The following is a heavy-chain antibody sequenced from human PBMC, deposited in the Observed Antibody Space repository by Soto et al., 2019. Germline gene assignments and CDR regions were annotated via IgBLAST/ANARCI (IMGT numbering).Heavy chain of an antibody. CDR3: ARQRTTVVAQAYFDH. D-gene: IGHD2-15*01. J-gene: IGHJ4*02. V-gene: IGHV4-39*01. CDR2: IYYSGRT. CDR1: GESISSSSYY. Sequence: SETLSLTCIVSGESISSSSYYWGWIRQPPGKGLEWIGSIYYSGRTYYNPSFKSRVTISIDTSKNQFSLKLSSVTATDTAVYYCARQRTTVVAQAYFDHWGQGALVTVSS.